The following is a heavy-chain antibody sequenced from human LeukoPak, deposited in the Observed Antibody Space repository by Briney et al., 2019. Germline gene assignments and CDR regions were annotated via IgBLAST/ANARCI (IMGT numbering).Heavy chain of an antibody. V-gene: IGHV3-23*01. CDR1: GFTFSSYA. CDR2: ITYIDGST. J-gene: IGHJ4*02. Sequence: PGGSLRLSCAASGFTFSSYAMSWVRQAPGKGLEWVSGITYIDGSTYYADSVKGRFTISRDSSKNTLYLQMNSLRAEDTAVYYCARTGYNYGTPLNDWGQGTLVTVSS. D-gene: IGHD5-18*01. CDR3: ARTGYNYGTPLND.